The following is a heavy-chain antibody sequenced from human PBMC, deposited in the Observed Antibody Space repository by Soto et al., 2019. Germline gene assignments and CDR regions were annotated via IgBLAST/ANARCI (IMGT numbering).Heavy chain of an antibody. CDR2: ISGSGGST. D-gene: IGHD6-13*01. J-gene: IGHJ6*02. CDR3: AKDLSIAAAGGDYYYGMDV. Sequence: PGGSLRLSCAASGFTFISYAMSLFRHSPVKWLEWVSAISGSGGSTYYADSVKGRFTISRDNSKNTLYLQMNSLRAEDTAVYYCAKDLSIAAAGGDYYYGMDVWGQGTTVTVSS. CDR1: GFTFISYA. V-gene: IGHV3-23*01.